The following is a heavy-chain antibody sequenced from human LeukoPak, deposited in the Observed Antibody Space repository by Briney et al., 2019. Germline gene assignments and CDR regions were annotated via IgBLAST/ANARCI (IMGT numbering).Heavy chain of an antibody. CDR2: IYYSGST. Sequence: PSETLSLTCTVSGGSISSYYWSWIRQPPGKGLEWIGYIYYSGSTNYNPSLKSRVTISVDTSKNQFSLKLSSVTAADTAVYYCARGIVGADYVDYWGQGTLVTVSS. D-gene: IGHD1-26*01. J-gene: IGHJ4*02. CDR1: GGSISSYY. V-gene: IGHV4-59*01. CDR3: ARGIVGADYVDY.